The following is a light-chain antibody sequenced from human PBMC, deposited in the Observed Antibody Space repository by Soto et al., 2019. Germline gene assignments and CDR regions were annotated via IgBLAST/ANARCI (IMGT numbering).Light chain of an antibody. V-gene: IGKV3-15*01. CDR1: QSVNNN. CDR3: QQYNNWPPT. CDR2: DAS. J-gene: IGKJ1*01. Sequence: EIVMTQSPATLSVSPGERATLSCRASQSVNNNLAWYQQKPGQAPSLLIYDASTRGPGISARFSASGSGTEFTLTISSLQSEDFAVYYCQQYNNWPPTFGQGTKVEIK.